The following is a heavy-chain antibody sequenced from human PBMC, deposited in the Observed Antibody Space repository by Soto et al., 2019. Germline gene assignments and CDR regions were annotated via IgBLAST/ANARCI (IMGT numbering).Heavy chain of an antibody. J-gene: IGHJ2*01. Sequence: QVQLVESGGGVVQPGRSLRLSCAASGFIFSNYGMHWVRQAPAKGLGWGAVICYDGSHESYADSVKGRFTISRDNSKNTLFLQMNSLRAEDTAVYYCARDRYSYDSRAYQGVDWYFDLWGRGTLVTVSS. CDR2: ICYDGSHE. D-gene: IGHD3-22*01. CDR1: GFIFSNYG. CDR3: ARDRYSYDSRAYQGVDWYFDL. V-gene: IGHV3-33*01.